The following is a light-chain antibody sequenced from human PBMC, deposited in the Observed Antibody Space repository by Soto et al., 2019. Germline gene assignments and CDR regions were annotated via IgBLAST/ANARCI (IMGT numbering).Light chain of an antibody. CDR3: MQALQTPLIT. Sequence: DIVMTQSPLSLPVTPGEPASISCRSSQSLLHSNGYNYLDWYLQKPGQSPQLLIYLGSNRASGVPDRFSGSGSGTDFTLKISRVEAADVGVYYCMQALQTPLITFGQGTRLEI. J-gene: IGKJ5*01. CDR2: LGS. CDR1: QSLLHSNGYNY. V-gene: IGKV2-28*01.